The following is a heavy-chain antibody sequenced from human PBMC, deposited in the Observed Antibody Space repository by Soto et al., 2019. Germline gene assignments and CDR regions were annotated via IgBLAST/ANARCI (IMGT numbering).Heavy chain of an antibody. J-gene: IGHJ6*02. D-gene: IGHD6-13*01. V-gene: IGHV3-7*03. CDR3: ARVLRAAAVNYYYYGMDV. Sequence: GGSLRLSCAASGFTFSSYSMNWVRQAPGKGLEWVANIKQDGSEKYYVDSVKGRFTISRDNAKNSLYLQMNSLRAEDTAVYYCARVLRAAAVNYYYYGMDVWGQGTTVTVSS. CDR1: GFTFSSYS. CDR2: IKQDGSEK.